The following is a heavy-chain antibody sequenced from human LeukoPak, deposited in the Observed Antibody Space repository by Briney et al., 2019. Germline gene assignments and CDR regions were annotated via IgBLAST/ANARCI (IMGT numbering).Heavy chain of an antibody. J-gene: IGHJ4*02. CDR2: ISGSGGST. D-gene: IGHD3-3*01. CDR1: GFTFSSYA. Sequence: GGSLRLSCAASGFTFSSYAMSWVRQAPGKGLEWVSAISGSGGSTYYADSVKGRFTTSGDNSKNTLYLQMNSLRAEDTAVYYCAKDRLSDPYDFWSGYYRGDDYWGQGTLVTVSS. V-gene: IGHV3-23*01. CDR3: AKDRLSDPYDFWSGYYRGDDY.